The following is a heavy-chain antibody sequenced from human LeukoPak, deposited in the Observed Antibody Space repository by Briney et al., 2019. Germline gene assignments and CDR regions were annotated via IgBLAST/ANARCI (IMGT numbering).Heavy chain of an antibody. CDR3: ARSDNVWGGPYYFDF. J-gene: IGHJ4*02. CDR2: TSSSSYI. V-gene: IGHV3-21*01. CDR1: GFTFSIYS. D-gene: IGHD3-16*01. Sequence: GGSLRLSCAASGFTFSIYSMSWVRQAPGKGLEWVSSTSSSSYIYYADSVKGRFTISRDNAKNSLYLQMNSLRAEDTAVYYCARSDNVWGGPYYFDFWGQGTLVTVSS.